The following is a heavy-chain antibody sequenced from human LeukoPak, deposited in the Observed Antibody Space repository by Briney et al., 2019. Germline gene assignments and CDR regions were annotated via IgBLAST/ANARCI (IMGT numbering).Heavy chain of an antibody. CDR2: ISSSSSYI. Sequence: GGSLRLSCAASGFTFSSYSMNWVRQAPGKGLEWVSSISSSSSYIYYADSVKGRFTISRDNAKNSLYLQMNSLRAEDTAVYYCARSRRVGGDAFDIWGQGTMVTVSS. CDR1: GFTFSSYS. CDR3: ARSRRVGGDAFDI. D-gene: IGHD3-10*01. J-gene: IGHJ3*02. V-gene: IGHV3-21*01.